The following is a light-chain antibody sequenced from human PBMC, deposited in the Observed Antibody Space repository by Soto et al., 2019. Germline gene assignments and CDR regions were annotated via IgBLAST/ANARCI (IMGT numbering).Light chain of an antibody. CDR3: QVFCTSPLFA. CDR1: QSVRSMH. Sequence: EILLTQSPGTLSLSPGERAALSCRAIQSVRSMHLAWYQQRPGQAPRLLIYGGSSRASGIPERFSGSGSGTDFTLVINRLAPEDFALYYCQVFCTSPLFAFGPGTKV. V-gene: IGKV3-20*01. CDR2: GGS. J-gene: IGKJ3*01.